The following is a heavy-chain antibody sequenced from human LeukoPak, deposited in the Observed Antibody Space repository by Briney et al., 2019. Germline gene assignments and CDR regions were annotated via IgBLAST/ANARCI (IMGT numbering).Heavy chain of an antibody. D-gene: IGHD4-17*01. Sequence: GGSLRLSCAASGFISSTFVIHWVRQAPGKGLEWLAVISDDGNNQNYAGSVKGRFTISRDNSKKTVYLQMNSLRVEDTAVYYCARAKYGTTAGFDYWGQGTLVTVSS. CDR3: ARAKYGTTAGFDY. CDR2: ISDDGNNQ. J-gene: IGHJ4*02. V-gene: IGHV3-30-3*01. CDR1: GFISSTFV.